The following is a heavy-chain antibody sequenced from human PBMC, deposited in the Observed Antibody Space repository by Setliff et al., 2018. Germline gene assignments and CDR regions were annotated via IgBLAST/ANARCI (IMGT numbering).Heavy chain of an antibody. CDR2: IYDSGTT. D-gene: IGHD2-2*01. Sequence: LSLTCTVSGDPMSSRRYYWAWIRQPAGKGLEWIGTIYDSGTTYYNPSLKSRVTISVDTSKNQFSLRLSSVTAADTAVYYCAICRYQVPYNYWGQGSLVTVSS. CDR1: GDPMSSRRYY. V-gene: IGHV4-39*01. J-gene: IGHJ4*02. CDR3: AICRYQVPYNY.